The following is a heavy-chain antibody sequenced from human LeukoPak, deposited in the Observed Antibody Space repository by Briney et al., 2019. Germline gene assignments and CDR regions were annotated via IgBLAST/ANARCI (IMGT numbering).Heavy chain of an antibody. CDR1: GGSISSYY. CDR3: ARDNSVEDTAWWFDP. V-gene: IGHV4-59*01. CDR2: IYYSGYT. J-gene: IGHJ5*02. Sequence: KPSETLSLTCTVSGGSISSYYWSWIRQPPGKGLEWIGYIYYSGYTNYNPSLKSRVTISVDTSKNQFSLKLSSVTAEDTAVYYCARDNSVEDTAWWFDPWGQGTLVTVSS. D-gene: IGHD4-23*01.